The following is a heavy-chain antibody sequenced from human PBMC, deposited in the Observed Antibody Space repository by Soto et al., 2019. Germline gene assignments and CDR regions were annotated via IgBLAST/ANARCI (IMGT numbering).Heavy chain of an antibody. D-gene: IGHD3-22*01. CDR2: IWYDGSNK. Sequence: QVQLVESGGGVVQPGRSLRLSCAASGFTFSNYGMHWVRQAPGKGLEWVAVIWYDGSNKYYADSVKGRFTISRDNSKNTLHLQMNSLRADDTAVYYCARGAYYYDSSGYSRGSGAFDFWGQGTMVTVSS. J-gene: IGHJ3*01. V-gene: IGHV3-33*01. CDR1: GFTFSNYG. CDR3: ARGAYYYDSSGYSRGSGAFDF.